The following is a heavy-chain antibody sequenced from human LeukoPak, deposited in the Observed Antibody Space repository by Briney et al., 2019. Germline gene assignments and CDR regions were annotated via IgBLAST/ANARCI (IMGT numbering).Heavy chain of an antibody. J-gene: IGHJ5*02. D-gene: IGHD6-13*01. Sequence: ASVKVSCKASGYTFTSYYMHWVRQAPGQELEWMGIINPSGGSTSYAQKFQGRVTMTRDTSTSTVYMELSSLRSEDTAVYYCASNPAGTSGGHWFDPWGQGTLVTVSS. CDR1: GYTFTSYY. CDR2: INPSGGST. V-gene: IGHV1-46*01. CDR3: ASNPAGTSGGHWFDP.